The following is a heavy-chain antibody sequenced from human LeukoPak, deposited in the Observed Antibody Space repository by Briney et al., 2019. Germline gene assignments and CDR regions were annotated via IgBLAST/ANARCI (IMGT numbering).Heavy chain of an antibody. V-gene: IGHV1-18*01. Sequence: ASVKVSCKASGYTFTSYGISWVRQAPGQGLEWMGWISAYNGNTNYAQKLQGRVTITTDESTSTAYMELSSLRSEDTAVYYCARRPVDYSSSDHAFDVWGPGTMVTVSS. CDR3: ARRPVDYSSSDHAFDV. CDR2: ISAYNGNT. D-gene: IGHD3-22*01. J-gene: IGHJ3*01. CDR1: GYTFTSYG.